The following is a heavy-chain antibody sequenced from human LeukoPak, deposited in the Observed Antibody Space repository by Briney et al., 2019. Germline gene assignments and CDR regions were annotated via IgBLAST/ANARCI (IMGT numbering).Heavy chain of an antibody. CDR3: ARDPGGYYYSSDPYRDY. CDR2: INPSGGST. J-gene: IGHJ4*02. CDR1: RYTFSSYY. V-gene: IGHV1-46*01. D-gene: IGHD3-22*01. Sequence: ASVKVSSMESRYTFSSYYIRWGPQAPGQGLEWMGIINPSGGSTSYAQKFQGRVTMTRDTTTSTVYMELRRLRSEDTAVYYCARDPGGYYYSSDPYRDYWGQGTLVTVSS.